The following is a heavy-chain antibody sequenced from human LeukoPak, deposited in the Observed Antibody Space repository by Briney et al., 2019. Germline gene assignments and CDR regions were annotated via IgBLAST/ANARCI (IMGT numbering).Heavy chain of an antibody. J-gene: IGHJ6*02. CDR3: ARSMVRGGIMYYYGMDV. CDR2: IYTSGST. CDR1: GGSISSYY. D-gene: IGHD3-10*01. Sequence: KPSETLSLTCTVSGGSISSYYWSWIRQPAGKGLEWIGRIYTSGSTNYNPSLKSRVTMSVDTSKNQFSLKLSSVTAADTAVYYCARSMVRGGIMYYYGMDVWGQGTTVTVSS. V-gene: IGHV4-4*07.